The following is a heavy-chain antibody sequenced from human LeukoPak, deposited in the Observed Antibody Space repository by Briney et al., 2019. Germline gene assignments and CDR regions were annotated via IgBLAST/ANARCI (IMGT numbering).Heavy chain of an antibody. Sequence: PGGSLRLSCAASGLRFSDYYVSWIRQAPGKGLEWVANIKQDGSEKYYVDSVKGRFTISRDNAKNSLYLQMNSLRAEDTALYYCAKDRFRSDEANWFDPWGQGTLVTVSS. CDR2: IKQDGSEK. V-gene: IGHV3-7*03. CDR1: GLRFSDYY. J-gene: IGHJ5*02. D-gene: IGHD1-26*01. CDR3: AKDRFRSDEANWFDP.